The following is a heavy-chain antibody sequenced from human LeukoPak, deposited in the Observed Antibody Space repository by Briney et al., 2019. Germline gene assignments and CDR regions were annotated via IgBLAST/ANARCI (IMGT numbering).Heavy chain of an antibody. Sequence: SETLSLTWTVSGGSISSGSYYWSWIRQPAGKGLEWIGRIYTSGSTNYNPSLKSRVTISVDTSKNQFSLKLSSVTAADTAVYYCARDLYYYDSSGYYLWGFDIWGQGTMVTVSS. CDR3: ARDLYYYDSSGYYLWGFDI. D-gene: IGHD3-22*01. V-gene: IGHV4-61*02. J-gene: IGHJ3*02. CDR1: GGSISSGSYY. CDR2: IYTSGST.